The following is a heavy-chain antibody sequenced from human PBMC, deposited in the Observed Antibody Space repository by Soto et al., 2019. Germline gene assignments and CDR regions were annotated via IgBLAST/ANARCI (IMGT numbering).Heavy chain of an antibody. CDR1: GFTFSSYG. CDR3: ARGRVNRGELTFDY. Sequence: QVQLVESGGGVVQPGRSLRLSCAASGFTFSSYGMHWVRQAPGKGLEWVAVISYDGSNKYYADSVKGRFTISRDNSKNALYLQMNSLRAEDTAVYYCARGRVNRGELTFDYWGQGTLVTVSS. CDR2: ISYDGSNK. D-gene: IGHD1-26*01. J-gene: IGHJ4*02. V-gene: IGHV3-30*03.